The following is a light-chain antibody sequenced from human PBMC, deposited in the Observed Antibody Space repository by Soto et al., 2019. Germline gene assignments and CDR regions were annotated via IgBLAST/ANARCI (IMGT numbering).Light chain of an antibody. J-gene: IGKJ2*02. V-gene: IGKV3-15*01. CDR2: GAS. CDR1: QSVGSS. CDR3: QHYNTWPPGT. Sequence: EIVMTQSPATLSVSPGERATLSCRASQSVGSSLAWYQQKPGQAPRFLMYGASTRATGVPARFSGSGSEKEFHHTISSLKSEDVAVYYYQHYNTWPPGTFGQGTKLEIK.